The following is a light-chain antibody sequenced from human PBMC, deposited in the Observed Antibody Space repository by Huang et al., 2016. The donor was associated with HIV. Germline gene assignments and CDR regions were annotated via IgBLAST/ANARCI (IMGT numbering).Light chain of an antibody. J-gene: IGKJ2*03. V-gene: IGKV2-28*01. CDR1: QSLLHGTGYNY. Sequence: DIVMTQSPLSLPVTPGEPASISCRSSQSLLHGTGYNYLDWYEQKPGQPPQLLIYLGSNRASGVPGRFSSSGSGTDFTLKISRVEAEDVGVYYCMQALQTPSFGQGTRLEIK. CDR2: LGS. CDR3: MQALQTPS.